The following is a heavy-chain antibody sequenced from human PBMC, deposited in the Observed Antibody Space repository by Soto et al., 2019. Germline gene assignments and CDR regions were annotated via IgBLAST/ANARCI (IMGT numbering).Heavy chain of an antibody. J-gene: IGHJ5*02. CDR2: INPNSGGT. CDR3: ARGGEGTSCCENWFDP. D-gene: IGHD2-2*01. V-gene: IGHV1-2*04. CDR1: GYTFTGYC. Sequence: GASVKVSCKASGYTFTGYCMHWVRQAPGQGLEWMGWINPNSGGTNYAQKFQGWVTMTRDTSISTAYMELSRLRSDDTAVYYCARGGEGTSCCENWFDPWGQGTLVTVSS.